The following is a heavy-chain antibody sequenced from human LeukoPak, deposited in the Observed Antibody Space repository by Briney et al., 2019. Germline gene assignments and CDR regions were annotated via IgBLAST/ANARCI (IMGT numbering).Heavy chain of an antibody. CDR2: ISGSGGST. J-gene: IGHJ4*02. Sequence: GGSLRLSCAASGFSFSSYAMSWVRQAPGKGLEWVSAISGSGGSTYYADSVKGRFTISRDNSKNTLYLQLNSLRAEDTAVYYCAKDLEVRGVIARVFDYWGQGTLVTVSS. CDR1: GFSFSSYA. CDR3: AKDLEVRGVIARVFDY. D-gene: IGHD3-10*01. V-gene: IGHV3-23*01.